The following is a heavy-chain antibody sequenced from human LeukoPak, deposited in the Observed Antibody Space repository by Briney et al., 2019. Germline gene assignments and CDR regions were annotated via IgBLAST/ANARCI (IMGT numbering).Heavy chain of an antibody. CDR1: GFTFSSYG. J-gene: IGHJ4*02. Sequence: GGSLRLSCAASGFTFSSYGMHWVRQAPGKGLEWVAVIWYDGSNKYYADSVKGRFTISRDNSKNTLYLLMNSLRAEDTAVYYCAKDLRREDTAFDYWGQGTLVTVSS. V-gene: IGHV3-33*06. CDR2: IWYDGSNK. CDR3: AKDLRREDTAFDY.